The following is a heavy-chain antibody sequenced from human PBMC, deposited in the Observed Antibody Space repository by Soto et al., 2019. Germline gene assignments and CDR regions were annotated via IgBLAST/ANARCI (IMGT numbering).Heavy chain of an antibody. Sequence: EVQLLESGGGLVQPGGSLRLSCAASGFTFNSYAMSWVLQAPGKGLAWVSITSGGGGTTYYAVSVKGRFAISRDNSKKTLYLEMNRLRAEDTAVYFCAKRYHTTTSCFDYWGQGTLVTVSS. D-gene: IGHD2-2*01. CDR1: GFTFNSYA. J-gene: IGHJ4*02. V-gene: IGHV3-23*01. CDR3: AKRYHTTTSCFDY. CDR2: TSGGGGTT.